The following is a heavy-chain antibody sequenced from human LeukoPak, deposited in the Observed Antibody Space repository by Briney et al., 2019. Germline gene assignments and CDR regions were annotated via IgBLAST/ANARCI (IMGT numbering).Heavy chain of an antibody. CDR2: INHSGST. CDR1: GGPFSGYY. Sequence: PSETLSLTCAVYGGPFSGYYWSWIRQPPGKGLGWIGEINHSGSTNYNPSLKSRVTISVDTSKNQFSLKLSSVTAADTAVYYCARGYCSSTSCYFWGYYYGMDVWGQGTTVTVSS. V-gene: IGHV4-34*01. J-gene: IGHJ6*02. CDR3: ARGYCSSTSCYFWGYYYGMDV. D-gene: IGHD2-2*01.